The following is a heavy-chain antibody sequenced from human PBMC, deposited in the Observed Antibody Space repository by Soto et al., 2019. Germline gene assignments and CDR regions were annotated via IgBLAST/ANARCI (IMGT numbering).Heavy chain of an antibody. J-gene: IGHJ4*02. CDR1: GFTLGNYA. D-gene: IGHD3-22*01. V-gene: IGHV3-23*01. CDR3: ARTRWTSGYYFDY. CDR2: NGGSGIST. Sequence: PGGSLRLSCVGSGFTLGNYARSWVRQPPGKGLEWVSANGGSGISTYYAASVKGRFVISRDNSKNTLFLQMNSLGAEDTAIYYCARTRWTSGYYFDYWGQGALVTVSS.